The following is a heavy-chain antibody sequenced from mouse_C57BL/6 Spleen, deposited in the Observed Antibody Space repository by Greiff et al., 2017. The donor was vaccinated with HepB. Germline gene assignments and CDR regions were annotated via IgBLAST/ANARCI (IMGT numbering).Heavy chain of an antibody. J-gene: IGHJ2*01. D-gene: IGHD1-1*02. V-gene: IGHV1-26*01. CDR1: GYTFTDYY. CDR2: INPNNGGT. CDR3: ARWGWHY. Sequence: EVQLQQSGPELVKPGASVKISCKASGYTFTDYYMNWVKQSHGKSLEWIGDINPNNGGTSYNQKFKGKATLTVDKSSSTAYMELRSLTSEDSAVYYCARWGWHYWGQGTTLTVSS.